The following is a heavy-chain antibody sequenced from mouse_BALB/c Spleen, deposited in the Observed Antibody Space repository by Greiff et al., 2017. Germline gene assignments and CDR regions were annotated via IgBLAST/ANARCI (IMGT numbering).Heavy chain of an antibody. Sequence: EVMLVESGGGLVKPGGSLKLSCAASGFTFSDYYMYWVRQTPEKRLEWVATISDGGSYTYYPDSVKGRFTISRDNAKNNLYLQMSSLKSEDTAMYYCARALTGLDYWGQGTTLTVSS. CDR3: ARALTGLDY. D-gene: IGHD4-1*01. J-gene: IGHJ2*01. CDR2: ISDGGSYT. V-gene: IGHV5-4*02. CDR1: GFTFSDYY.